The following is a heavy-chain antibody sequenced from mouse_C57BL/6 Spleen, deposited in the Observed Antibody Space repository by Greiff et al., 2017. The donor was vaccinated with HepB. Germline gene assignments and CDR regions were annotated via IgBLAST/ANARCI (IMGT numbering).Heavy chain of an antibody. J-gene: IGHJ3*01. CDR1: GYSITSGYY. CDR3: ARDGYYRFAF. D-gene: IGHD2-3*01. V-gene: IGHV3-6*01. Sequence: EVQRVESGPGLVKPSQSLSLTCSVTGYSITSGYYWNWIRQLPGDKLEWVGYISYDGSTNYNPSFKNRNSITRDTSKNQFFLKLNSVATEDTAIYYCARDGYYRFAFWGQRTLVTVSA. CDR2: ISYDGST.